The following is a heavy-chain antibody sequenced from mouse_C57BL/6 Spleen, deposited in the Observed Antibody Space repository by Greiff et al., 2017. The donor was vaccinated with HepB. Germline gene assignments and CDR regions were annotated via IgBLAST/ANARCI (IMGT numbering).Heavy chain of an antibody. D-gene: IGHD4-1*02. CDR1: GYTFTSYW. CDR2: IYPSDSET. V-gene: IGHV1-61*01. J-gene: IGHJ2*01. CDR3: ATRFNWDEDYFDY. Sequence: QAQLQQPGAELVRPGSSVKLSCKASGYTFTSYWMDWVKQRPGQGLEWIGNIYPSDSETHYNQKFKDKATLTVDKSSSTAYMQLSSLTSEDSAVYYCATRFNWDEDYFDYRGQGTTLTVSS.